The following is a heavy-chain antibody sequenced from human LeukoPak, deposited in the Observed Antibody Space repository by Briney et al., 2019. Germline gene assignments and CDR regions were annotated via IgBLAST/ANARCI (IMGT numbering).Heavy chain of an antibody. CDR3: ATQPLLPGWFDS. D-gene: IGHD2-15*01. J-gene: IGHJ5*01. CDR1: RFSIRGYS. CDR2: ITGAGNYV. Sequence: GGSLRLSCAASRFSIRGYSMNWVRQAPGKGLEWVSSITGAGNYVDYAHSVTGRFTITSDNTKSSLYLQLSSLGAEDTAVYYCATQPLLPGWFDSWGQGIMVTVSS. V-gene: IGHV3-21*01.